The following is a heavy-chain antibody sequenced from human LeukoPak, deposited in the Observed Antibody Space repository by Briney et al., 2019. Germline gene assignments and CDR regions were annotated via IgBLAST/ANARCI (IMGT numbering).Heavy chain of an antibody. CDR2: RYHSGSS. D-gene: IGHD5-12*01. J-gene: IGHJ4*02. CDR1: GGSLSNYY. CDR3: AAQYSGYVRLDY. Sequence: SETLSLTCTVSGGSLSNYYWSWIRQPPGKGPEWMGYRYHSGSSNYNPSLKGRVPISVDTSKNQFSLKLTSVTAADTAVYYCAAQYSGYVRLDYWGQGTLVTVSS. V-gene: IGHV4-59*01.